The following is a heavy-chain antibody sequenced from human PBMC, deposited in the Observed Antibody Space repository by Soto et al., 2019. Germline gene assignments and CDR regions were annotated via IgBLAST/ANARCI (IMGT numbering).Heavy chain of an antibody. J-gene: IGHJ4*02. CDR2: ISGSGGST. D-gene: IGHD5-18*01. CDR3: AKGHMLQLWFLFYC. CDR1: GFTFSSYA. Sequence: EVQLLESGGGLVQPGGSLRLSCAASGFTFSSYAMSWVRQAPGKGLEWVSGISGSGGSTYYADSVKGRFTISRDNPKKTVYLHMNGLRAEDTALYYCAKGHMLQLWFLFYCWGQGTLVTVSS. V-gene: IGHV3-23*01.